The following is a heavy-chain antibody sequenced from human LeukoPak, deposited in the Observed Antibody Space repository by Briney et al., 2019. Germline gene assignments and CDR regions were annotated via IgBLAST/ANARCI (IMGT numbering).Heavy chain of an antibody. CDR2: INHNGNVN. CDR1: GFTFSSYW. Sequence: GGSLRLSCAASGFTFSSYWMNWARQAPGKGLEWVASINHNGNVNYYVDSVKGRFTISRDNSKNTLYLQMNSLRAEDTAVYYCAKSSYYDSSGYYREYYFDHWGQGTLVTVSS. J-gene: IGHJ4*02. D-gene: IGHD3-22*01. CDR3: AKSSYYDSSGYYREYYFDH. V-gene: IGHV3-7*03.